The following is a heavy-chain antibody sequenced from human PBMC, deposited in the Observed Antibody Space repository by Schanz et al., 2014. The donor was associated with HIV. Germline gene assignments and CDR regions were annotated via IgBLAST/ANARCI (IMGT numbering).Heavy chain of an antibody. V-gene: IGHV4-31*03. CDR2: IYHSGNT. CDR1: GGSISTGGYY. J-gene: IGHJ6*02. CDR3: AREGMEQMVNILDV. Sequence: QVQLRASGPGLVKPSQTLSLTCTVSGGSISTGGYYWSWIRQHPVKGLECIGYIYHSGNTYYNPSLKSRVTMSVDTSKNQFSLKLRSVTAADTAVYYCAREGMEQMVNILDVWGQGTRVNVSS. D-gene: IGHD6-13*01.